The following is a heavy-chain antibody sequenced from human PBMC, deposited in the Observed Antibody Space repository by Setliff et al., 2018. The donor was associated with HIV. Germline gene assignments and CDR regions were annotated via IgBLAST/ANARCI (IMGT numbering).Heavy chain of an antibody. CDR2: IDWDGDK. J-gene: IGHJ6*02. Sequence: SGPTLVNPTQTLSLTCTFSGFSLITSGVGVGWIRQPPGKALEWLARIDWDGDKYYNTSLKTRLIISKDTSKNQVVLTMTNMDPVDTATYYCALRPRYYYGLDVWGQGITVTVSS. V-gene: IGHV2-70*11. CDR1: GFSLITSGVG. CDR3: ALRPRYYYGLDV.